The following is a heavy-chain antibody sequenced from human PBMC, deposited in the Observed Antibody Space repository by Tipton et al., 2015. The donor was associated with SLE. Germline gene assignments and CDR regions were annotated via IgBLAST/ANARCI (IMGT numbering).Heavy chain of an antibody. CDR2: IYYSGST. CDR3: ARSTSGYSYVGY. D-gene: IGHD5-18*01. V-gene: IGHV4-31*03. Sequence: TLSLTCTVSGGSISSGGYYWSWIRPHPGKGLEWIGYIYYSGSTYYNPSLKSRVTISVDTSKNQFSLKLSSVTAADTAVYYCARSTSGYSYVGYWGQGTLVTVSS. CDR1: GGSISSGGYY. J-gene: IGHJ4*02.